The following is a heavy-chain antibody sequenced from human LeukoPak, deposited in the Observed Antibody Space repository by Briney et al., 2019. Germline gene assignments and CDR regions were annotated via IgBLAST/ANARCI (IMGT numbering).Heavy chain of an antibody. D-gene: IGHD6-13*01. CDR1: GFTFSSYA. CDR2: ISYDGSNK. J-gene: IGHJ6*03. Sequence: GGSLRLSCAASGFTFSSYAMHWVRQAPGKGLEWVAVISYDGSNKYYADSVKGRFTISRDNSKNTLYLQMNSLRAEDTAVYYCARRYSSSWPYYYYYMDVWGKGTTVTVSS. CDR3: ARRYSSSWPYYYYYMDV. V-gene: IGHV3-30*01.